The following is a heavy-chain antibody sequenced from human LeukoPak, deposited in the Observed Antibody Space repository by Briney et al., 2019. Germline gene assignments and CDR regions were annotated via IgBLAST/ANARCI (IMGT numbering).Heavy chain of an antibody. CDR3: ATDSGIAVAHGGGY. Sequence: ASVKVSCKASGYTFTGYYMHWVRQAPGQGLEWMGWINPNSGGTNYAQKFQGRVTMTRDTSISTAYMELSRLRSDDTAVYYCATDSGIAVAHGGGYWGQGTLVTVSS. CDR2: INPNSGGT. J-gene: IGHJ4*02. V-gene: IGHV1-2*02. CDR1: GYTFTGYY. D-gene: IGHD6-19*01.